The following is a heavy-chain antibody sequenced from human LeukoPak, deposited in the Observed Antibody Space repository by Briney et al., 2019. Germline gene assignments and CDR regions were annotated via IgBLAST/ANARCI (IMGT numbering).Heavy chain of an antibody. V-gene: IGHV3-23*01. D-gene: IGHD4-23*01. CDR2: ISGSGGST. J-gene: IGHJ4*02. Sequence: GESLKISCKGSGFTFSSYAMSWVRQAPGKGLEWVSAISGSGGSTYYADSVKGRFTISRDNSKNTLYLQMNSLRAEDTAVYYCAKDSGGNPLYYFDYWGQGTLVTVSS. CDR1: GFTFSSYA. CDR3: AKDSGGNPLYYFDY.